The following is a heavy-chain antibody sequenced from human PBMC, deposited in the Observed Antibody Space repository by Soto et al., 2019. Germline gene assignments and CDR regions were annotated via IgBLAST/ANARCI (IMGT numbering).Heavy chain of an antibody. CDR3: ARDGALGENYYYYGMDV. CDR2: INAGNGKT. CDR1: GYTFSDYV. Sequence: ASVKVSCKASGYTFSDYVMHWVRQAPGQRLEWMGWINAGNGKTKYSQKFQGRVTITRDTSASTSYMEMNSLRSDDTAVYYCARDGALGENYYYYGMDVWGQGTTVTVSS. J-gene: IGHJ6*02. D-gene: IGHD3-16*01. V-gene: IGHV1-3*01.